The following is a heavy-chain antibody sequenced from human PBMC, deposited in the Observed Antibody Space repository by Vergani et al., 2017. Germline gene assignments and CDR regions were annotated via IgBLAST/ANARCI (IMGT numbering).Heavy chain of an antibody. Sequence: EVQLLESGGSLKQPGGSVRLSCAASGFTLSTYAMHWVRPAPGKGLEWVSALTGGGGSTYYAASFKGRFIISRDNSRDTLYPQMNSLRPEDTATYYCEKEAGSFENCWDSWCEGTMVIVAS. CDR2: LTGGGGST. J-gene: IGHJ4*02. CDR3: EKEAGSFENCWDS. D-gene: IGHD2-15*01. V-gene: IGHV3-23*01. CDR1: GFTLSTYA.